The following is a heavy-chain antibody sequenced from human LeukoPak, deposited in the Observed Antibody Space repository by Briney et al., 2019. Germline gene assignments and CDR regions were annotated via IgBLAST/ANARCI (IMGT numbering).Heavy chain of an antibody. CDR1: GGSISSGSYY. CDR3: ASSFRGGGLFDY. V-gene: IGHV4-61*02. Sequence: SETLSLTCTFSGGSISSGSYYWSWIRQPAGKGLEWIGRIYTSGSTNYNPSLKSRVTISVDTSKNQFSLKLSSVTAADTAVYYCASSFRGGGLFDYWGQGTLVTVSS. CDR2: IYTSGST. D-gene: IGHD3-16*01. J-gene: IGHJ4*02.